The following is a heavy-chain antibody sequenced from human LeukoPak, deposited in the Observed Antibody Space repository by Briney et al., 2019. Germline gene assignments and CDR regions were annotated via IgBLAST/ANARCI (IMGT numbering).Heavy chain of an antibody. Sequence: SETLSLTCTVSGGSISSYYWSWIRQPPGKGLEWIGYIHYSGSTNYNPSLKSRLTISVDTSKNQFSLKLSSVTAADTAVYYCARVLHYCSSTSCYRGYYYYMDVWGKGTTVTISS. J-gene: IGHJ6*03. V-gene: IGHV4-59*01. CDR3: ARVLHYCSSTSCYRGYYYYMDV. CDR1: GGSISSYY. D-gene: IGHD2-2*01. CDR2: IHYSGST.